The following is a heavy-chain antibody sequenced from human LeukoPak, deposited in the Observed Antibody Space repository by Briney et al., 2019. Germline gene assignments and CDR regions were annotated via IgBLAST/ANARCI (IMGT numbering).Heavy chain of an antibody. D-gene: IGHD5-18*01. CDR3: ARSPYTYGSLFYLDH. Sequence: ASVKVSCKASGYTFTNYYIHWVRQAPGQGLEWMGIINPSGGSTSYAQEFQGRVTLTRDTSTSTVYMELSSLRSEDTAVYYCARSPYTYGSLFYLDHWGQGTLVTVSS. CDR2: INPSGGST. J-gene: IGHJ4*02. V-gene: IGHV1-46*01. CDR1: GYTFTNYY.